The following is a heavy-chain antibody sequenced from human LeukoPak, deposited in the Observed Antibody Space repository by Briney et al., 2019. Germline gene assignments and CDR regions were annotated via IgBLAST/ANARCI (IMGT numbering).Heavy chain of an antibody. D-gene: IGHD1-26*01. CDR1: GYTFTSYA. Sequence: GASVKVSCKASGYTFTSYAMHWVRQAPGQRLEWMGSNNAGNGNTKYSQKFQGRVTITRDTSASTAYMELSSLRSEDTAVYYCARDKSGSYNFDYWGQGTLVTVSS. CDR2: NNAGNGNT. V-gene: IGHV1-3*01. CDR3: ARDKSGSYNFDY. J-gene: IGHJ4*02.